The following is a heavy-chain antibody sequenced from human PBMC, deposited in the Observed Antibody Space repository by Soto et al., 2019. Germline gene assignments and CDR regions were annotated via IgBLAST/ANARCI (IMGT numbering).Heavy chain of an antibody. Sequence: GGSLRLSCEATGGTCEGSVMEWFRLAPGKGLEWPAGIGWNCDVKLHSDSEKGRVPTSRDNVTMSIYLQMNNLTPKVTAISYCDRDMGHCAFCGQIKAGMEVWGPGTSVTVSS. CDR2: IGWNCDVK. CDR1: GGTCEGSV. V-gene: IGHV3-9*01. D-gene: IGHD2-21*02. J-gene: IGHJ6*01. CDR3: DRDMGHCAFCGQIKAGMEV.